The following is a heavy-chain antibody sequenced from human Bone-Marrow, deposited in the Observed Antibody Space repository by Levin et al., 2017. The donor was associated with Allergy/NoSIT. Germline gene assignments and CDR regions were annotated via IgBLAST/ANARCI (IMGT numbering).Heavy chain of an antibody. CDR1: GFTFSSYA. CDR3: ATWNLGRYNFDY. J-gene: IGHJ4*02. Sequence: GGSLRLSCAASGFTFSSYAMSWVRQAPGKGLEWVSGISGSGGTTYYADSVKGRFTISRDNSKNTLYLQMNSLRAEDTAVYYCATWNLGRYNFDYWGQGTLVTVSS. V-gene: IGHV3-23*01. CDR2: ISGSGGTT. D-gene: IGHD1-1*01.